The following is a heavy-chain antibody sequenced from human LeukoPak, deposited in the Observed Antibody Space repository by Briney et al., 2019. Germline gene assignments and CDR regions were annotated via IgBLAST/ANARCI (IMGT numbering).Heavy chain of an antibody. CDR3: ARVDIVVVFVAHDAFDI. V-gene: IGHV1-69*04. Sequence: SVKVSCKASGGTFSSYAISWVRQAPGQGLEWMGRIIPILGIANYAQKLQGRVTMTTDTSTSTAYMELRSLRSDDTAVYYCARVDIVVVFVAHDAFDIWGQGTMVTVSS. CDR2: IIPILGIA. D-gene: IGHD2-2*03. CDR1: GGTFSSYA. J-gene: IGHJ3*02.